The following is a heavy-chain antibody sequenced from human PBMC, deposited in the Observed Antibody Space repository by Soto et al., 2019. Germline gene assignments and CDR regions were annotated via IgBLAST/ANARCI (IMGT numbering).Heavy chain of an antibody. CDR1: GYSFTSYW. D-gene: IGHD3-22*01. V-gene: IGHV5-51*01. J-gene: IGHJ6*02. Sequence: GESLKISCKGSGYSFTSYWIGWVRQMPGKGLEWMGIIYPGDSDTRYSPSFQGQVTISADKSISTAYLQWSSLKASDTAMYYCARHPPNYYDSSGYYYYYGMDVWGLGTTVTVSS. CDR3: ARHPPNYYDSSGYYYYYGMDV. CDR2: IYPGDSDT.